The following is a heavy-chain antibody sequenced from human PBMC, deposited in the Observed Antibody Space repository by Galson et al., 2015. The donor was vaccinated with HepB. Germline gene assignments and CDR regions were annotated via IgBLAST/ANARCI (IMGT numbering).Heavy chain of an antibody. D-gene: IGHD6-13*01. J-gene: IGHJ6*02. CDR1: GFTSSDYY. CDR3: ASSSRWSYYYGMDV. Sequence: SLRLSCAASGFTSSDYYMSWFRQAPGKGLEWVSYISSSGSTMYYADSVKGRFTISRDNAKNSLYLQMSSLRAEDTAVYYCASSSRWSYYYGMDVWGQGTTVTVSS. V-gene: IGHV3-11*01. CDR2: ISSSGSTM.